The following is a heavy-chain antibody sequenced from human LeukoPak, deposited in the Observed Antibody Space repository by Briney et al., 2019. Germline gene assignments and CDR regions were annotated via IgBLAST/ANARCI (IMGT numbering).Heavy chain of an antibody. J-gene: IGHJ6*04. D-gene: IGHD2-15*01. CDR1: GYTFTSYA. CDR2: INAGNGNT. Sequence: ASVKVSCKASGYTFTSYAMHWVWQAPGQRLEWMGWINAGNGNTKYTQKFQGRVTITRDTYASTAYMELSSLRSEDTAVYYCARCPPSCYYGMDVWGKGTTVTVSS. CDR3: ARCPPSCYYGMDV. V-gene: IGHV1-3*01.